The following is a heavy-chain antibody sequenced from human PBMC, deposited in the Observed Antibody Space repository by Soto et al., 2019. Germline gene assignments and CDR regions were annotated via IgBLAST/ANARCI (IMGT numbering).Heavy chain of an antibody. D-gene: IGHD2-21*02. J-gene: IGHJ4*02. CDR3: ARSIVVVTALDY. Sequence: ASVKVSFNASGYTFTRYAMHWVLQAPGQRLEWMGWINAGNGNTKYSQKFQGRVTITRDTSASTAYMELSSLRSEDTAVYYCARSIVVVTALDYWGQGTLVTVSS. V-gene: IGHV1-3*01. CDR1: GYTFTRYA. CDR2: INAGNGNT.